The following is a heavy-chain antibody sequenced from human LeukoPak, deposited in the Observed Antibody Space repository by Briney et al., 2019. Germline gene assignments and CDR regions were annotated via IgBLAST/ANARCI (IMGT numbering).Heavy chain of an antibody. D-gene: IGHD3-10*01. CDR2: IYYSGST. Sequence: SETLSLTCTVSGGSVGSGSYYWSWIRQPPGKGLEWIGYIYYSGSTNYNPSLKSRVTISVDTSKNQFSLKLSSVTAADTAVYYCARVYYSSDAFDIWGQGTMVTVSS. V-gene: IGHV4-61*01. CDR1: GGSVGSGSYY. CDR3: ARVYYSSDAFDI. J-gene: IGHJ3*02.